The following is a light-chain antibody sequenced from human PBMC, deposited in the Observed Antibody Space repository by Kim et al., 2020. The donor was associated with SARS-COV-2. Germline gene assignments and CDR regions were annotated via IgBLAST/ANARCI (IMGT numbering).Light chain of an antibody. V-gene: IGLV2-14*01. CDR2: EVN. CDR3: SSYASSGGVV. CDR1: RNDSGGYNY. Sequence: GQSITFSYIGTRNDSGGYNYVSWYQQHPGQAPKLIIYEVNHRPSVISNRFSGSKSGNAASLTISGLRAEDEADYHCSSYASSGGVVFGGGTQLTVL. J-gene: IGLJ2*01.